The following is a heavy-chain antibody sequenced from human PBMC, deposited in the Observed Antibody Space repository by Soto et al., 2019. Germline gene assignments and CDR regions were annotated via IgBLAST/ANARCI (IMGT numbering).Heavy chain of an antibody. CDR2: IYYSGST. D-gene: IGHD2-2*01. Sequence: PSETLSLTCTVSGGSISSGGYYWSWIRQHPGKGLEWIGYIYYSGSTYYNPSLKSRVTISVDTSKNQFSLKLSSVTAADTAVYYCARVIVVPAQDPVHNWFDPWGQGTLVTVSS. J-gene: IGHJ5*02. CDR3: ARVIVVPAQDPVHNWFDP. CDR1: GGSISSGGYY. V-gene: IGHV4-31*03.